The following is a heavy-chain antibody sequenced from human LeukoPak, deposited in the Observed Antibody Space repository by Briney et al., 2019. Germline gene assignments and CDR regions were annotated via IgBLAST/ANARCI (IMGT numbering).Heavy chain of an antibody. D-gene: IGHD5-24*01. V-gene: IGHV4-4*07. J-gene: IGHJ1*01. CDR3: ARHRGGYKNGGFNF. CDR1: GGSISGYY. CDR2: IYSSGST. Sequence: SETLSLTCSVSGGSISGYYWSWIRQPAAKGLESIGRIYSSGSTNYNPSLKSRITMSVDTSKNQFSLRVTSMTAADTAVYYCARHRGGYKNGGFNFWGQGTLVTVSS.